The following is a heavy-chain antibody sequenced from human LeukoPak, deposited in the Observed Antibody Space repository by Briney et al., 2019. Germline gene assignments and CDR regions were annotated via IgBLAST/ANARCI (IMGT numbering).Heavy chain of an antibody. CDR2: IYYSGST. Sequence: SGTLSLTCTVSGGSISSYYWSWIRQPPGKGLEWIGYIYYSGSTNYNPSLKSRVTISVDTSKNQFSLKLSSVTAADTAVYYRARGAVAGSYFDYWGQGTLVTVSS. CDR3: ARGAVAGSYFDY. D-gene: IGHD6-19*01. V-gene: IGHV4-59*01. J-gene: IGHJ4*02. CDR1: GGSISSYY.